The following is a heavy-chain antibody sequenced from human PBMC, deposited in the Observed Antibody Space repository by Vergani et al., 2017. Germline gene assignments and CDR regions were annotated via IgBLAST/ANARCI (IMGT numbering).Heavy chain of an antibody. CDR1: GGSIRSGGYY. Sequence: QVQLQESGPGLVKPSQTLMLTCTVSGGSIRSGGYYGSWSRQPPGEGLEWVGYISYSGSTYYNPSLKGRVTISVDTSKIQFSLKLSSVTAADTAVYYCARDSRRDYSSSHWGQGTLVTVSS. CDR3: ARDSRRDYSSSH. D-gene: IGHD6-13*01. V-gene: IGHV4-31*03. CDR2: ISYSGST. J-gene: IGHJ4*02.